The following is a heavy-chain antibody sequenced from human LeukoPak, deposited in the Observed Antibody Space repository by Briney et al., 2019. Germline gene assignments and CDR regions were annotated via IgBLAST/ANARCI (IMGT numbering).Heavy chain of an antibody. CDR1: GGSFSGYY. CDR3: ARRTFIVGAKYDY. D-gene: IGHD1-26*01. CDR2: INHSGST. J-gene: IGHJ4*02. Sequence: SETLSLTCAGYGGSFSGYYWSWIRQPPGKGLEWIGEINHSGSTNYNPSLKSRVTISVDTSKNQFSLKLSSVTAADTAVYYCARRTFIVGAKYDYWGQGTLVTVSS. V-gene: IGHV4-34*01.